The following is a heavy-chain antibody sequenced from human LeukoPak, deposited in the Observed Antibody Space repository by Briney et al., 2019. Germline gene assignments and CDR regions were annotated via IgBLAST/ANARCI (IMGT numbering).Heavy chain of an antibody. CDR3: ASELHY. CDR1: GFIFDDHG. J-gene: IGHJ4*02. CDR2: ISWSSGII. V-gene: IGHV3-9*01. Sequence: GRSLRLSCAASGFIFDDHGMHWVRQAPGKGLEWVSGISWSSGIIGYADSVKGRFTISRDNAKDSLYLQMNSLRAEDTGVYYCASELHYWGPGTLVTVSS. D-gene: IGHD1-7*01.